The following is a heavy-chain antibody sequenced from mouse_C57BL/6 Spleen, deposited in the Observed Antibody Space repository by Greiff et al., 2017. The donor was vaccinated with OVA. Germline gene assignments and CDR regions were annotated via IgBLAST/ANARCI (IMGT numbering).Heavy chain of an antibody. V-gene: IGHV5-4*03. CDR2: ISDGGSYT. CDR1: GFTFSSYA. J-gene: IGHJ2*01. D-gene: IGHD4-1*01. Sequence: DVMLVESGGGLVKPGGSLKLSCAASGFTFSSYAMSWVRQTPEKRLEWVATISDGGSYTYYPDNVKGRFTISRDNAKNNLYLQMSHLKSEDTAMYYCARGGAWGRGHFDYWGQGTTLTVSS. CDR3: ARGGAWGRGHFDY.